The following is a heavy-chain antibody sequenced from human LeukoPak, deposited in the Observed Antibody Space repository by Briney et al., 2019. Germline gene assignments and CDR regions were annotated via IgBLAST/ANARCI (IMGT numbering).Heavy chain of an antibody. D-gene: IGHD1-26*01. J-gene: IGHJ5*02. CDR2: IGIVGDT. V-gene: IGHV3-13*01. CDR3: ARGGSSSDTFDL. CDR1: GFTFSRKD. Sequence: GGSLRLSCAASGFTFSRKDMHWIRQATGRGLEWVSGIGIVGDTYYSDSVKGRFTISRESGKNSLYLQMNSLTAGDTAVYYCARGGSSSDTFDLWGQGALVTVSS.